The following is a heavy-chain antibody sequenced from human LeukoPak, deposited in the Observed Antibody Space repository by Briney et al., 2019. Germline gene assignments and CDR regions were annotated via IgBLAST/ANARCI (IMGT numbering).Heavy chain of an antibody. D-gene: IGHD5-18*01. CDR2: IYYSEST. CDR3: ASGGGYSYEGWFDP. Sequence: SETLSLTCTVSGYSISTGYYWGWIRQPPGKGLEWIGSIYYSESTYYNPSLKSRVTISVDTSKNQFSLKLSSVTAADTAVYYCASGGGYSYEGWFDPWGQGTLVTVSS. J-gene: IGHJ5*02. V-gene: IGHV4-38-2*02. CDR1: GYSISTGYY.